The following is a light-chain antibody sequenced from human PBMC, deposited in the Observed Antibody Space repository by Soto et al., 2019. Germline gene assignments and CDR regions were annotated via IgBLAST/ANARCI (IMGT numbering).Light chain of an antibody. V-gene: IGLV2-18*02. CDR3: SSYTSSSTYV. J-gene: IGLJ1*01. Sequence: QSALTQPPSVSGSPGQSVTISCTGTSSDVGNYNRVSWYQQPPGTAPKVIIYEVSNRPSGVPDRFSGSKSGNTASLTNSGLQAEDEADYYCSSYTSSSTYVFGTGTKLTVL. CDR2: EVS. CDR1: SSDVGNYNR.